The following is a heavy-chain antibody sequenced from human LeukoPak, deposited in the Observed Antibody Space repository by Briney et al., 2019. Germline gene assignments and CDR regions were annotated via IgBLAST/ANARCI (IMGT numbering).Heavy chain of an antibody. V-gene: IGHV3-30-3*01. CDR1: GFTFNSYP. J-gene: IGHJ4*02. CDR2: VSNDGNKK. Sequence: GGSLRLSCAASGFTFNSYPMYWIRQAPGRGLEWVAVVSNDGNKKYYADSVKSRSTISRDQSKNTLYLQMNSLRAEDTALYYCARESYGDYYIDYWGQGTLVTVSS. CDR3: ARESYGDYYIDY. D-gene: IGHD4-17*01.